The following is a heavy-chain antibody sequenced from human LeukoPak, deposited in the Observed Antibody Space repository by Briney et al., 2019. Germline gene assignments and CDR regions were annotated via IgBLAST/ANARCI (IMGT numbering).Heavy chain of an antibody. CDR3: ARYTGWYFDY. V-gene: IGHV3-7*01. J-gene: IGHJ4*02. CDR2: IKQDGSEV. CDR1: GFTFRSYW. D-gene: IGHD2-8*02. Sequence: GGSLRLSCAPSGFTFRSYWMSWVRQAPEKGLEWVAKIKQDGSEVYYLDSVKGRFIVSRDNVKNSLYVQMNSLRVEDTAVYYCARYTGWYFDYWGQGTLVTVSS.